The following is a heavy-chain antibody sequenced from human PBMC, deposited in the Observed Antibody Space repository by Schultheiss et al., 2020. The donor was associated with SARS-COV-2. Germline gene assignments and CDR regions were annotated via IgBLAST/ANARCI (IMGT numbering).Heavy chain of an antibody. CDR3: ARDSSYGYV. J-gene: IGHJ4*02. Sequence: SETLSLTCAVYGGSFSGYYWSWIRQPPGKGLEWIGYIYYSGSTYYNPSLKSRVTISVDTSKNQFSLKLSSVTAADTAVYYCARDSSYGYVWGQGTLVTVSS. V-gene: IGHV4-59*12. D-gene: IGHD5-18*01. CDR2: IYYSGST. CDR1: GGSFSGYY.